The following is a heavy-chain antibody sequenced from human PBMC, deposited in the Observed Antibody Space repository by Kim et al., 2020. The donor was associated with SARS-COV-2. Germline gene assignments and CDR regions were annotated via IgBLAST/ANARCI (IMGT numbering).Heavy chain of an antibody. Sequence: SGSTNYNPSLKSRVTIPVVTSKNQFSLKLSSVTAADTAVYYCARDRRYFDYWGQGTLVTVSS. D-gene: IGHD6-6*01. CDR3: ARDRRYFDY. CDR2: SGST. V-gene: IGHV4-59*01. J-gene: IGHJ4*02.